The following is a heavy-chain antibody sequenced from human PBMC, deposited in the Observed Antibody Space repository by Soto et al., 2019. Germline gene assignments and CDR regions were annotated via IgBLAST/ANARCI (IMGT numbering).Heavy chain of an antibody. CDR3: AKNPYGDYVFSWFDP. J-gene: IGHJ5*02. V-gene: IGHV3-30*18. CDR2: ISYDGSNK. Sequence: GGSLRLSCAASGFTFSSYGMHWVRQAPGKGLEWVAVISYDGSNKYYADSVKGRFTISRDNSKNTLYLQMNSLRAEDTAVYYCAKNPYGDYVFSWFDPWGQGTLVTVSS. CDR1: GFTFSSYG. D-gene: IGHD4-17*01.